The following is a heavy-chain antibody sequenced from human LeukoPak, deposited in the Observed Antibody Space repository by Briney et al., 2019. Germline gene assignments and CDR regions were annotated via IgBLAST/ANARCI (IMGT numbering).Heavy chain of an antibody. CDR3: TRDLEY. CDR1: GYSFSDYT. CDR2: ISSGGSVM. V-gene: IGHV3-48*01. J-gene: IGHJ4*02. Sequence: GGSLRLSCGASGYSFSDYTMNWVRQAPGKGPEWISYISSGGSVMHYADSVKGRFSISRDNVENSLYLQINSLRVEDTAVYYCTRDLEYWGQGVLVTVSS.